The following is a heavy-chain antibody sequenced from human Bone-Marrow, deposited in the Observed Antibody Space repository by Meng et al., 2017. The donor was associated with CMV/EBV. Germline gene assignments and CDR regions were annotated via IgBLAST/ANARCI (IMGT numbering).Heavy chain of an antibody. Sequence: GESLKISCAASGFTFSSYSMNWVRQAPGKGLEWVSSISSSSSYIYYADSVKGRFTISRDNSKNTLYLQMNSLRAEDTAVYYCAKVGSRTIAAAAIDYWGQGTLVTVSS. J-gene: IGHJ4*02. CDR2: ISSSSSYI. V-gene: IGHV3-21*01. CDR3: AKVGSRTIAAAAIDY. D-gene: IGHD6-13*01. CDR1: GFTFSSYS.